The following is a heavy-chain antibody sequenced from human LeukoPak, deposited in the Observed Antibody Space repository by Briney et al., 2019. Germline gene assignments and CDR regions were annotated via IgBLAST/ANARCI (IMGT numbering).Heavy chain of an antibody. V-gene: IGHV3-23*01. CDR1: GFTFSSHA. CDR2: ISGSGGST. CDR3: AKLYDSSGYSLFDN. J-gene: IGHJ3*02. D-gene: IGHD3-22*01. Sequence: GGSLRLSCAASGFTFSSHAMSWVRQAPGKGLEWVAAISGSGGSTYYADSVKGRFTISRDNSKNTLYLQMNSLRAEDTAVYYCAKLYDSSGYSLFDNWGQGTMVTVSS.